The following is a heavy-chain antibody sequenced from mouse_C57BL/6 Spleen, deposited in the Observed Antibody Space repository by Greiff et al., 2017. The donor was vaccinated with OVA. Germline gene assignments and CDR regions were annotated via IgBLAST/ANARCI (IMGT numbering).Heavy chain of an antibody. CDR1: GYSFTGYY. J-gene: IGHJ4*01. V-gene: IGHV1-42*01. Sequence: VQLQQSGPELVKPGASVKISCKASGYSFTGYYMNWVKQSPEKSLEWIGEINPSTGGTTYNQKFKAKATLTVDKSSSTAYMHLKSLTSEDSAVYYCARGYPYAMDYWGQGTSVTVSS. CDR3: ARGYPYAMDY. D-gene: IGHD2-2*01. CDR2: INPSTGGT.